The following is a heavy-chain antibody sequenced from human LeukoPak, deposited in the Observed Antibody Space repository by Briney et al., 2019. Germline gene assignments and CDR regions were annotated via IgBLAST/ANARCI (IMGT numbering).Heavy chain of an antibody. CDR2: INWKGGST. CDR1: GFTFDDYG. D-gene: IGHD1-26*01. Sequence: PGGSLRLSCGASGFTFDDYGMSWVRQAPGRGLEWVSGINWKGGSTGYADSVKGRFTISRDNAKNSLYLPMNSLRAEDTAVYYCARSVVGATTWDAGSFDPWGQGTLVTVSS. V-gene: IGHV3-20*04. CDR3: ARSVVGATTWDAGSFDP. J-gene: IGHJ5*02.